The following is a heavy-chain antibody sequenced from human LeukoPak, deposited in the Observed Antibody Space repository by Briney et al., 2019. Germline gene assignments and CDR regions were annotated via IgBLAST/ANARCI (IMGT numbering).Heavy chain of an antibody. J-gene: IGHJ6*03. D-gene: IGHD1-26*01. CDR1: GFTFSSFG. V-gene: IGHV3-30*02. Sequence: GGSLRLSCAASGFTFSSFGMHWVRQAPGKGLEWVAFIRYDGSNKYYADSVKGRFTISRDNSRNTLYLQMNSLRAEDTALYYCAKDGDTVSGTYYFDMDVWGKGTTVTISS. CDR2: IRYDGSNK. CDR3: AKDGDTVSGTYYFDMDV.